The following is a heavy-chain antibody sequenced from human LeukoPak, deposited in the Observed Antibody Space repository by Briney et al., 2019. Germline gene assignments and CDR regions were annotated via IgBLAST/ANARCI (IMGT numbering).Heavy chain of an antibody. CDR1: GGSISSSSYY. V-gene: IGHV4-39*01. D-gene: IGHD3-10*01. J-gene: IGHJ5*02. CDR3: ARGVETRNYYGSGSYLNWFDP. Sequence: PSETLSLTCTVSGGSISSSSYYWGWIRQPPGKGLEWIGSIYYSGSTYYNPSLKSRVTISVDTSKNQFSLKLSSVTAADTAVYYCARGVETRNYYGSGSYLNWFDPWGQGTLVTVSS. CDR2: IYYSGST.